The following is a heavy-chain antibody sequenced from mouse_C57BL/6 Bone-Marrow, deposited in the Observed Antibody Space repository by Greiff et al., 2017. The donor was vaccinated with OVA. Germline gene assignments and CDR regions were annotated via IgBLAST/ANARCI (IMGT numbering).Heavy chain of an antibody. D-gene: IGHD1-1*01. CDR3: ARGPYYCGSSEAMDY. J-gene: IGHJ4*01. V-gene: IGHV1-26*01. Sequence: EVQLQQSGPELVKPGASVKISCKASGYTFTDYYMNWVKQSHGKSLEWIGDINPNNGGTSYNQKFKGKATLTVDKSSSTAYMEPRSLTSEDSAVYYCARGPYYCGSSEAMDYWGQGTSVTVSS. CDR2: INPNNGGT. CDR1: GYTFTDYY.